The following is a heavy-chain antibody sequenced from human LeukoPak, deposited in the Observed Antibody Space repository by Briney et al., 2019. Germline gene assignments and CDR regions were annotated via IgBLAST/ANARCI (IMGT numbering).Heavy chain of an antibody. Sequence: SETLSLICSVSGYSISSGYHWGWIRQPPGQGLEWIGSIYHSGRTYYNPSLKSRVTISVDRSKNQFSLKLSSVTAADTAVYYCARVYYGSGSYYILDYWGQGTLVSVSS. J-gene: IGHJ4*02. CDR3: ARVYYGSGSYYILDY. CDR2: IYHSGRT. D-gene: IGHD3-10*01. CDR1: GYSISSGYH. V-gene: IGHV4-38-2*02.